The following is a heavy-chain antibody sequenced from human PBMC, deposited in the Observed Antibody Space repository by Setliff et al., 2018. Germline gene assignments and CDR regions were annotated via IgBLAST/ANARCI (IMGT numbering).Heavy chain of an antibody. CDR3: ARGGGYSSSWPGGDYFDY. CDR2: IWYDGSNQ. D-gene: IGHD6-13*01. J-gene: IGHJ4*02. V-gene: IGHV3-33*03. Sequence: PGGSLRLSCGASGFTFGSYGIHWVRQAPGKGLEWVAIIWYDGSNQLYADSVKGRFTISRDNSKNMASMQMKSLREEDTAIYYCARGGGYSSSWPGGDYFDYWGQGTLVTVSS. CDR1: GFTFGSYG.